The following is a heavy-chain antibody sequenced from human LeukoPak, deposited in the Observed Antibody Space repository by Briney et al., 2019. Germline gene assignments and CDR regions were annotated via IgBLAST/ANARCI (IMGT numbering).Heavy chain of an antibody. J-gene: IGHJ4*02. Sequence: GGSLRLPCAASGFTFSEYAMHWVRQAPGKGLEWVAVISYDGRQKYYGDSVKGRFTISRDDSKNTLYLQMNSLKTEDTAVYYCTTDPDLVTGAYCGGDCYLDYWGQGTLVTVSS. CDR1: GFTFSEYA. CDR2: ISYDGRQK. V-gene: IGHV3-30-3*01. CDR3: TTDPDLVTGAYCGGDCYLDY. D-gene: IGHD2-21*02.